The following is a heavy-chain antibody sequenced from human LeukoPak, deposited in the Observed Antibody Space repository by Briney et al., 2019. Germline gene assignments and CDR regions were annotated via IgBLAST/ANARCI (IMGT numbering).Heavy chain of an antibody. D-gene: IGHD5-12*01. J-gene: IGHJ4*02. CDR1: GGSISSYY. CDR3: ARLPRWSGYGDY. V-gene: IGHV4-4*09. Sequence: SETLSLTCTVSGGSISSYYWSWIRQPPGKGLEWIGYIYTSGSTNYNPSLKSRVTISVDTSKNQFSLKLSSVTAADTAVYYCARLPRWSGYGDYWGQGTLVTVSS. CDR2: IYTSGST.